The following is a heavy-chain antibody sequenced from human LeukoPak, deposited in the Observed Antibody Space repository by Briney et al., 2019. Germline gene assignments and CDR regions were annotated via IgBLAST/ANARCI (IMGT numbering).Heavy chain of an antibody. CDR3: AKHLYGDEDS. V-gene: IGHV3-23*01. J-gene: IGHJ4*02. CDR1: GFTITNFA. CDR2: MTSSDDK. D-gene: IGHD4-17*01. Sequence: SGGSLRLSCAVTGFTITNFAMSWVRQAPGKGLEWVSTMTSSDDKIYADSVKGRFTISRDNFRKTVYLQMNSLRDEDTSLYYCAKHLYGDEDSLGQGTLVTVSS.